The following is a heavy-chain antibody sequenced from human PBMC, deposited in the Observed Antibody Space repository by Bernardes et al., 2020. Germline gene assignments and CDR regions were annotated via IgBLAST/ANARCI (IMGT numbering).Heavy chain of an antibody. V-gene: IGHV3-23*01. CDR2: ISSSGGST. CDR1: GFTFSSYA. CDR3: AKISSYSYRFYFDY. J-gene: IGHJ4*03. D-gene: IGHD5-18*01. Sequence: GGSLRLSCAASGFTFSSYAMRWVRQAPGTGLVWVSAISSSGGSTYYADSVKGRFTISRDNSKNTLYLQMNSLRAEDTAVYFCAKISSYSYRFYFDYWGQGTMVTVSS.